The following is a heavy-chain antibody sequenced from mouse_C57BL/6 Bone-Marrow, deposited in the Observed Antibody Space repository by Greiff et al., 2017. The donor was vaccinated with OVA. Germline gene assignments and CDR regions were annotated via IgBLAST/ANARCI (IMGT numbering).Heavy chain of an antibody. CDR1: GYTFTEYT. Sequence: QVQLQQSGAELVKPGASVKLSCKASGYTFTEYTIHWVKQRSGQGLEWIGWFYPGSGSIKYNEKFKDKATLTADKSSSPVYMELSRLTSEDAAVYFCARHEGGYEYDGGYFDYWGQGTTLTVSS. CDR2: FYPGSGSI. J-gene: IGHJ2*01. D-gene: IGHD2-4*01. CDR3: ARHEGGYEYDGGYFDY. V-gene: IGHV1-62-2*01.